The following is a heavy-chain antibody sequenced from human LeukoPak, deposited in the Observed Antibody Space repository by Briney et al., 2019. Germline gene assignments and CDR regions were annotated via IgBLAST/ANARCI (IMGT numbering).Heavy chain of an antibody. J-gene: IGHJ4*02. V-gene: IGHV4-39*07. D-gene: IGHD3-22*01. Sequence: PSETLSLTCTVSGGSISSRPYYWGWVRQPPGKGLEWIGTISYSGSAYYNPSLKSRVTISEDTSKNLFSLKLTSVTAADTAVYYCASDSFYDSGGYFYYWGQGTPVTVSS. CDR2: ISYSGSA. CDR3: ASDSFYDSGGYFYY. CDR1: GGSISSRPYY.